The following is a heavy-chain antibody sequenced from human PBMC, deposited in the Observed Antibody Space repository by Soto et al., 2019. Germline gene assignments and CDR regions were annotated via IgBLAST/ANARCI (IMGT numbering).Heavy chain of an antibody. V-gene: IGHV1-24*01. Sequence: ASVKVSCKVSGYTLTELSMHWVRQAPGKGLEWMGGFDPEDGETIYAQKYQGRVTMTEDTSTDTAYMELSSLRSEDTAVYYCATDSGVATSAYYYYYYMDVWGKGTTVTVSS. J-gene: IGHJ6*03. D-gene: IGHD5-12*01. CDR2: FDPEDGET. CDR1: GYTLTELS. CDR3: ATDSGVATSAYYYYYYMDV.